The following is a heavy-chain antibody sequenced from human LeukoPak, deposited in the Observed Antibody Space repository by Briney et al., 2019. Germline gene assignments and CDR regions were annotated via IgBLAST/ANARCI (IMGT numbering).Heavy chain of an antibody. V-gene: IGHV1-2*02. Sequence: ASVKVSCKTSRYTFTSYYMHWVRQAPGQGLEWRGWINPNSGGINYAQKFQGRVTMTRDTSISTAYMELSRLRSDDTAVYYCARVGLGSCSSTTCYGRAFDIWGQGTMVTVFS. CDR3: ARVGLGSCSSTTCYGRAFDI. J-gene: IGHJ3*02. CDR2: INPNSGGI. D-gene: IGHD2-2*01. CDR1: RYTFTSYY.